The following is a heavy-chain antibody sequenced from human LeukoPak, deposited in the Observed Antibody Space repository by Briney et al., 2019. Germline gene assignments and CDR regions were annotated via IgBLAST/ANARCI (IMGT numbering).Heavy chain of an antibody. Sequence: SETLSLTCTVSGGSISSGGYYWSWIRQHPGQGLEWLGYIYYSGSTYYNPSLKSRVTISVDTSRNQFSLKLSSVTAADTAVYYCARVVAEGYCSGGSCYSDNWFDPWGQGTLVTVSS. J-gene: IGHJ5*02. CDR3: ARVVAEGYCSGGSCYSDNWFDP. D-gene: IGHD2-15*01. V-gene: IGHV4-31*03. CDR1: GGSISSGGYY. CDR2: IYYSGST.